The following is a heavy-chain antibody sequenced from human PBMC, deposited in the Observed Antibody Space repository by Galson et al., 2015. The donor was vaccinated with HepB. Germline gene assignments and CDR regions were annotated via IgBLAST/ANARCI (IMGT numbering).Heavy chain of an antibody. J-gene: IGHJ4*02. V-gene: IGHV6-1*01. Sequence: CAISGDSVSNKSAAWNWIRQSPSRGLEWLGRTWYRSKWYNGYAVSVKSRITINPDTSKNQFSLHLNSVTPEDTAVYYCARSTGDLDYWGQGTLVTVSS. D-gene: IGHD3-10*01. CDR1: GDSVSNKSAA. CDR3: ARSTGDLDY. CDR2: TWYRSKWYN.